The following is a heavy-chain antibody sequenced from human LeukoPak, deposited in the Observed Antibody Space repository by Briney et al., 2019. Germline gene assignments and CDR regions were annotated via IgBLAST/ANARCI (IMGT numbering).Heavy chain of an antibody. D-gene: IGHD1-14*01. CDR1: GGSINNYF. CDR2: IYYSDST. V-gene: IGHV4-59*01. J-gene: IGHJ4*02. Sequence: PSETLSLTCTVSGGSINNYFWSWIRQPPGKGLECIAYIYYSDSTNYNPSLKSRVTISVDTSKNQFSLRLTSVTAADTAVYYCVRTNPWDLTYYFDYWGQGTLVTVSS. CDR3: VRTNPWDLTYYFDY.